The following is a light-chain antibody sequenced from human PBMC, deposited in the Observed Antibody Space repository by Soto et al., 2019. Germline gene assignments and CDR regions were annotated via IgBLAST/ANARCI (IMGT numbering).Light chain of an antibody. CDR3: QQDNSYAWT. CDR1: QSISSW. CDR2: DAS. J-gene: IGKJ1*01. Sequence: GDRVTITCRASQSISSWVAWYKQKPGKAPKLLIYDASSLESGVPSRFSGSGSGTEFTLTSSRLQPVDGATYYCQQDNSYAWTFGQGTKVEIK. V-gene: IGKV1-5*01.